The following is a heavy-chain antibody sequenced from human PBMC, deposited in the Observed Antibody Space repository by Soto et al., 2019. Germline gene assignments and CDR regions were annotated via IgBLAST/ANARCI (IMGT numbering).Heavy chain of an antibody. CDR2: IYASGSP. D-gene: IGHD3-10*01. J-gene: IGHJ4*02. CDR3: ARGFSAGKGSPPDY. V-gene: IGHV4-59*01. Sequence: PSETLSLTCTISGGSISVYYWSWVRQPPGHELEWIGYIYASGSPYYNPSLRSRVTISADTSKNQISLKLTSPTAADTAVYYCARGFSAGKGSPPDYWGQGTLVTVSS. CDR1: GGSISVYY.